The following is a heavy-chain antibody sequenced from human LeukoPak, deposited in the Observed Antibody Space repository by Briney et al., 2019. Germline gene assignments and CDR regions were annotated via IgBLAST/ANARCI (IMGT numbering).Heavy chain of an antibody. V-gene: IGHV4-39*01. CDR1: GGSISSSSYY. Sequence: SETLSLTCTVSGGSISSSSYYWGWIRQPPGKGLEWIGSIYYSGSTYYSPSLKSRVTISVDTSKNQFSLKLSSVTAADTAVYSCARRPAYYFDYWGQGTLVTVSS. CDR3: ARRPAYYFDY. CDR2: IYYSGST. J-gene: IGHJ4*02.